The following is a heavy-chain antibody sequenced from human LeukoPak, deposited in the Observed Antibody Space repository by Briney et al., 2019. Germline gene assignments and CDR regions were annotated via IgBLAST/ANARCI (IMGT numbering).Heavy chain of an antibody. D-gene: IGHD2-2*01. J-gene: IGHJ5*02. CDR1: GYTFTGYY. V-gene: IGHV1-2*02. CDR3: ARDAGYCSSTSCLNWFDP. Sequence: ASVKVSCKASGYTFTGYYMHWVRQAPGQGLEWMGWINPNSGGTNYAQKFQGRVTMTRDTSISTAYMELSRLRSDDTAVYYCARDAGYCSSTSCLNWFDPWGQGTLVTVSS. CDR2: INPNSGGT.